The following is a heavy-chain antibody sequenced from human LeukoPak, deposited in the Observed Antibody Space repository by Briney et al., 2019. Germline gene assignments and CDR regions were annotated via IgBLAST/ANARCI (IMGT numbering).Heavy chain of an antibody. V-gene: IGHV5-51*01. Sequence: GESLKISCKGSGYSFTSYWIAWVRQMPGKRLEWMGIIYPGDSDTRYSPSFQGQVTISADKSISTAYLQWSSLKASDTAMYCCARGDYGDYRVFYTLFDYWGQGTLVTVSS. D-gene: IGHD4-17*01. CDR2: IYPGDSDT. CDR3: ARGDYGDYRVFYTLFDY. J-gene: IGHJ4*02. CDR1: GYSFTSYW.